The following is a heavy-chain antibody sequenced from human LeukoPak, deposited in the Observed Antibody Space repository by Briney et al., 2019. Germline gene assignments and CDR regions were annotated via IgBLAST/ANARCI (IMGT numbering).Heavy chain of an antibody. J-gene: IGHJ3*02. CDR1: GGSISSGGYS. CDR2: IYYSGST. Sequence: PSETLSLTCAVSGGSISSGGYSWSWIRQPPGKGLEWIGYIYYSGSTYYNPSLKGRVTISVDTSKNQFSLKLSSVTAADTAVYYCARDLRAGTSVGRDAFDIWGQGTMVTVSS. D-gene: IGHD6-19*01. V-gene: IGHV4-30-4*07. CDR3: ARDLRAGTSVGRDAFDI.